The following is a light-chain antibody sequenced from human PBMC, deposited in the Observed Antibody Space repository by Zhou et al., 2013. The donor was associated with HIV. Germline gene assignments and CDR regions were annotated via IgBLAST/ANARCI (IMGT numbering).Light chain of an antibody. CDR2: GAS. Sequence: EIALTQSPDTLSLSPGERVILSCRASETGRYNSLAWYQQKSGQAPRLLIYGASQRASGIPDRFSGSGSGTEFTLTISSLQSEDFAIYSCQQYINWPKTFGQGTKVEIK. CDR1: ETGRYNS. J-gene: IGKJ1*01. CDR3: QQYINWPKT. V-gene: IGKV3D-15*01.